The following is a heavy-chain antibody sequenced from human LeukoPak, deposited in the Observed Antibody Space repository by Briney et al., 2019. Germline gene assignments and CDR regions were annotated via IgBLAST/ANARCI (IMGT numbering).Heavy chain of an antibody. D-gene: IGHD1-26*01. V-gene: IGHV3-30-3*01. CDR1: GFTFSSYA. J-gene: IGHJ4*02. Sequence: GGSLRLSCAASGFTFSSYAMHWVRQAPGKGLEWVAVISYDGSNKYYADSVKGRFTISRDNSKNTLYLQMNSLRAEDTAVYYCARKTDIVGATIDYWGQGTLVTVSS. CDR2: ISYDGSNK. CDR3: ARKTDIVGATIDY.